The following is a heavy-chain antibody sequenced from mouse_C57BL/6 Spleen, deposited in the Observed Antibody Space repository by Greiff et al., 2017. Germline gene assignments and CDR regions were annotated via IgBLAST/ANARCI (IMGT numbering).Heavy chain of an antibody. CDR1: GYTFTGYW. CDR3: ARSITTVPSRFAY. V-gene: IGHV1-9*01. D-gene: IGHD1-1*01. CDR2: ILPGSGST. J-gene: IGHJ3*01. Sequence: QQSGAELMKPGASVKLSCKATGYTFTGYWLEWVKTRPGHGLEWIGEILPGSGSTNYNEKFKGKATFTENTSSNTASMQRSSLTTEDSAIYYCARSITTVPSRFAYWGQGPLVTFSA.